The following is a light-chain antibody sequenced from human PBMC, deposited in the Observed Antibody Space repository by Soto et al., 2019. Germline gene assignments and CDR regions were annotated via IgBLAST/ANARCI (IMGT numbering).Light chain of an antibody. Sequence: EIGMKQSPATLSVSPGRRATLSCRASQSISGALASHQQHPGQAPRLLIYGASTRATGVPARFSGSGSATQFTLTISTPQSEDFAVYYCQPYGSSPALTFGGGTMVDIK. V-gene: IGKV3D-15*02. CDR2: GAS. J-gene: IGKJ4*01. CDR3: QPYGSSPALT. CDR1: QSISGA.